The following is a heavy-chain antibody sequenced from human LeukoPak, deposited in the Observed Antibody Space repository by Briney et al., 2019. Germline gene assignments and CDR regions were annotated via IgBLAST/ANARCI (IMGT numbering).Heavy chain of an antibody. D-gene: IGHD5-12*01. CDR1: GDSMSSRSFY. CDR3: VRGGYSGQHYYYYYYMDV. J-gene: IGHJ6*03. Sequence: SETLSLTCTVSGDSMSSRSFYWGWIRQPPGKGLEWIGSIYYSGSTYYNPSLKSRVTISVDTSKNHFSLELTSVTAADTAVYFCVRGGYSGQHYYYYYYMDVWGKGTTVTVSS. CDR2: IYYSGST. V-gene: IGHV4-39*07.